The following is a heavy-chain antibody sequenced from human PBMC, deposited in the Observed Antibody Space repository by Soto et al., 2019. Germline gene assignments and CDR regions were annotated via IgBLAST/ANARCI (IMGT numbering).Heavy chain of an antibody. D-gene: IGHD2-15*01. CDR1: GGTFSSYA. V-gene: IGHV1-69*13. Sequence: SVKVSCTASGGTFSSYAISWVRQAPGQGLEWMGGIIPIFGTANYAQKFQGRVTITADESTSTAYMELSSLRSEDTAVYYCAGDIVVVVAATIYYYYGMDVWGQGTTVTVSS. J-gene: IGHJ6*02. CDR2: IIPIFGTA. CDR3: AGDIVVVVAATIYYYYGMDV.